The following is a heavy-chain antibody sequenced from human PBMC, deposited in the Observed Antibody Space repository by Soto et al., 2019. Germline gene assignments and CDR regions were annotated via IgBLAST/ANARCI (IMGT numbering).Heavy chain of an antibody. CDR3: ARGQRFSDWFDP. D-gene: IGHD3-3*01. Sequence: SETLSLSCTVVGGAINGYYWPLIRQPAGKGLEWIGRIYSSGSTKYNPSLQSRVTMSLDTSKNQFSLRLTSVTAADTAVYYCARGQRFSDWFDPWGQGTLVTVAS. J-gene: IGHJ5*02. CDR2: IYSSGST. V-gene: IGHV4-4*07. CDR1: GGAINGYY.